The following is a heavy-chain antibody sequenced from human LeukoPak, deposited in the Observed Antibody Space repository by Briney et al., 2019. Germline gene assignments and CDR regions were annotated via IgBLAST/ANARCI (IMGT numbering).Heavy chain of an antibody. J-gene: IGHJ4*02. CDR3: ARGMTTVTTSTY. Sequence: GGSLRLSCAASGFTFSSYWMSWVRQAPGKGLEWVAVISYDGSNKYYADSVKGRFTISRDNSKNTLYLQMNSLRAEDTAVYYCARGMTTVTTSTYWGQGTLVTVSS. CDR1: GFTFSSYW. V-gene: IGHV3-30-3*01. D-gene: IGHD4-17*01. CDR2: ISYDGSNK.